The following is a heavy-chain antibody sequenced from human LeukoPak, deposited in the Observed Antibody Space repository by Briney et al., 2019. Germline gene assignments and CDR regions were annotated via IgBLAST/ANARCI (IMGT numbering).Heavy chain of an antibody. D-gene: IGHD2-21*02. CDR1: GYTFTSYY. V-gene: IGHV1-46*01. Sequence: ASVKVSCKASGYTFTSYYMHWVRQAPGQGLEWMGIINPSGGSTGYPQKFQGSVTMTRDTSTSTVYMELSSLRSEDTAVYYCARSDSDTGRYYFDYWGQGTLVTASS. CDR3: ARSDSDTGRYYFDY. J-gene: IGHJ4*02. CDR2: INPSGGST.